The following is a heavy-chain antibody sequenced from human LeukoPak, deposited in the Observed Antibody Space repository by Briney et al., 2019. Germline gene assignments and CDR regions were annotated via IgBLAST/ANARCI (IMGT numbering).Heavy chain of an antibody. V-gene: IGHV3-23*01. D-gene: IGHD3-16*02. CDR3: AKARNLIRLGELSSDY. CDR2: ISGSGGST. Sequence: GGSLRLSCAASGFTFSSYAMSWVRQAPGKGLEWVSAISGSGGSTYYADSVKGRFTISRDNSRNTLYLQMNSLRAEDTAVYYCAKARNLIRLGELSSDYWGQGTLVTASS. J-gene: IGHJ4*02. CDR1: GFTFSSYA.